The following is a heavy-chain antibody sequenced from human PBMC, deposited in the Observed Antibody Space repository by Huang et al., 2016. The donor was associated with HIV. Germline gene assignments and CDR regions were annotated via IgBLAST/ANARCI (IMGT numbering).Heavy chain of an antibody. V-gene: IGHV1-18*01. J-gene: IGHJ6*03. D-gene: IGHD5-18*01. CDR1: GYTFSSFG. CDR2: ISVYNGNT. CDR3: ARGGGIQLWLLGYYYMDV. Sequence: QVQLVQSGAEVKKPGASVKVSCKASGYTFSSFGISWVRQAPGQGLERVGWISVYNGNTKVAQKFQGRLTMTTDTSTSTAYMELRSLRSDDTAVYYCARGGGIQLWLLGYYYMDVWGNGTTVTVSS.